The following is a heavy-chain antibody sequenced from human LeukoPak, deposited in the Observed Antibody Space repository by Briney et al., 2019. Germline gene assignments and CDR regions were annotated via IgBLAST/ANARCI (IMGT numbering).Heavy chain of an antibody. CDR2: IKQDGSEE. CDR1: GFTFSNYW. J-gene: IGHJ4*02. CDR3: ARGGNYFDY. V-gene: IGHV3-7*01. Sequence: VQPGGSLRLSCAASGFTFSNYWMSWVRQAPGKGLEWVANIKQDGSEEYSVDSVKGRFTISRDNAKNSLHLQMNSLRAEDTAVYYCARGGNYFDYWGQGTLVTVSS.